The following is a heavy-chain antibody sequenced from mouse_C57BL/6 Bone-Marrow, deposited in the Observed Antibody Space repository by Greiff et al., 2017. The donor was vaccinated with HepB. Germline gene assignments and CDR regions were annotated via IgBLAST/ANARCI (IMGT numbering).Heavy chain of an antibody. CDR3: ARWGIYYGSSYFDY. D-gene: IGHD1-1*01. J-gene: IGHJ2*01. V-gene: IGHV1-58*01. CDR1: GYTFTSYG. CDR2: IYIGNGYT. Sequence: EVKVVESGAELVRPGSSVKMSCKTSGYTFTSYGINWVKQRPGQGLEWIGYIYIGNGYTEYNEKFKGKATLTSDTSSSTAYMQLSSLTSEDSAIYFCARWGIYYGSSYFDYWGQGTTLTVSS.